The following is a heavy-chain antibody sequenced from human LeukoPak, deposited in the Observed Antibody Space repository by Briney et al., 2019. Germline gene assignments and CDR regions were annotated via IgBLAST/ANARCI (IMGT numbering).Heavy chain of an antibody. D-gene: IGHD3-10*01. CDR3: AKSNGYGLIDI. CDR1: GYSISSGYY. J-gene: IGHJ3*02. V-gene: IGHV4-38-2*02. Sequence: SETLSLTCTVSGYSISSGYYWGWIRQPPGRGLEWIASIYYRGSTHYNPSLASLKSRVTISGDTSKNQFSLKLTSVTAADTAVYCCAKSNGYGLIDIWGQGTMVTVSS. CDR2: IYYRGST.